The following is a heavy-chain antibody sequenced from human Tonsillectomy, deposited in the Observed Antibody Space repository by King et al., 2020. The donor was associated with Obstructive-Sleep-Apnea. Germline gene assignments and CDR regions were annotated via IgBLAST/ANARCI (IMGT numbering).Heavy chain of an antibody. J-gene: IGHJ4*02. Sequence: QLQESGPGLVKPSETLSLTCTVSGGSITSSDYYWGWIRQPPGKGLEWIGSIYYGGSTYYNPSLKSRVTISVDTSKNQFSLNLSSVTAADTAVYYFARDPSSTSGRDYWGQGTLVTVSS. CDR3: ARDPSSTSGRDY. CDR2: IYYGGST. V-gene: IGHV4-39*07. D-gene: IGHD6-6*01. CDR1: GGSITSSDYY.